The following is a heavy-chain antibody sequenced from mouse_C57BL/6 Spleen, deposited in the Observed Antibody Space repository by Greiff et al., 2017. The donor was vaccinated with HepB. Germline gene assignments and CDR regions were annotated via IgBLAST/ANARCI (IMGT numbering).Heavy chain of an antibody. CDR1: GYTFTSYW. V-gene: IGHV1-50*01. CDR3: APTGTGWYFDV. CDR2: IDPSDSYT. D-gene: IGHD4-1*02. Sequence: VQLQQPGAELVKPGASVKLSCKASGYTFTSYWMQWVKQRPGQGLEWIGEIDPSDSYTNYNQKFKGKATLTVDTSSSTAYMQLSSLTSEDSAVYYCAPTGTGWYFDVWGTGTTVTVSS. J-gene: IGHJ1*03.